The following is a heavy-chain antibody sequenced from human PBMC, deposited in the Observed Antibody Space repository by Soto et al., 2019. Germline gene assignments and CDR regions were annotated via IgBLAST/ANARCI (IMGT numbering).Heavy chain of an antibody. V-gene: IGHV2-5*02. CDR3: EHSGYSYGAYPSWFDP. Sequence: QITLKESGPTLVKPTQTLTLTCTFSGFSLSTSGVGVGWIRQPPGKALEWLALIYWDDDKRYSPSLKSRLTTTKHTSKRQVLLTITNMDPVDTATHYCEHSGYSYGAYPSWFDPWGQGTLVTVSS. CDR2: IYWDDDK. CDR1: GFSLSTSGVG. J-gene: IGHJ5*02. D-gene: IGHD5-18*01.